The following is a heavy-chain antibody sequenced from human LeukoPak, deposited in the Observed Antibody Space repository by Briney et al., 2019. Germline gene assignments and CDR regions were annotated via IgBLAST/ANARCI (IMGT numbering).Heavy chain of an antibody. CDR2: IYYSGST. CDR3: ARRYVDILTGYYGSDWFDP. J-gene: IGHJ5*02. CDR1: GGSISSYY. D-gene: IGHD3-9*01. V-gene: IGHV4-59*08. Sequence: SETLSLTCTVSGGSISSYYWSWIRQPPGKGLEWIGYIYYSGSTNYNPSLKSRVTISVDTSKNQFSLKLSSVTAADTAVYYCARRYVDILTGYYGSDWFDPWGQGTLVTVSS.